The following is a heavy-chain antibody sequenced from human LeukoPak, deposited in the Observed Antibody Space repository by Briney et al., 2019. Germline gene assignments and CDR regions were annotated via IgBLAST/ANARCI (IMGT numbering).Heavy chain of an antibody. Sequence: GGSLRLSCAASGFTFSSYGMHCVRQAPGKGLEWVAFIRYDGSNKYYADSVKGRFTISRDNSKNTLYLQMSSLRAEDTAVYYCAKLIAAAHYFDYWGQGTLVTVSS. CDR1: GFTFSSYG. J-gene: IGHJ4*02. V-gene: IGHV3-30*02. CDR2: IRYDGSNK. D-gene: IGHD6-13*01. CDR3: AKLIAAAHYFDY.